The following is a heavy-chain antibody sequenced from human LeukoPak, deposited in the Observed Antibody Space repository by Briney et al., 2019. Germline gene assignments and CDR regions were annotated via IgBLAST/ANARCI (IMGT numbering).Heavy chain of an antibody. V-gene: IGHV3-23*01. CDR1: GFTFSSYA. CDR2: ISGSGGST. CDR3: AKAPDFWSGYYLDY. D-gene: IGHD3-3*01. J-gene: IGHJ4*02. Sequence: GGSLRLSCAASGFTFSSYAMSWVRQAPGKGLEWVSAISGSGGSTYYADSVKGRFTISRDNSKNTLYLQMNSLRAEDTAVYYCAKAPDFWSGYYLDYGGQGTLVTVSS.